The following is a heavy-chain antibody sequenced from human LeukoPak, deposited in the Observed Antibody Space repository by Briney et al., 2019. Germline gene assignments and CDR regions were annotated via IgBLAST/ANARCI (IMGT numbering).Heavy chain of an antibody. CDR2: INHSGST. V-gene: IGHV4-34*01. J-gene: IGHJ6*03. CDR3: ARRGVTMVRGVIYIYYYYYMDV. Sequence: PGGSLRLSCAASGFTFSSYEMNWVRQPPGKGLEWIGEINHSGSTNYNPSLKSRVTISVDTSKNQFSLKLSSVTAADTAVYYCARRGVTMVRGVIYIYYYYYMDVWGKGTTVTISS. CDR1: GFTFSSYE. D-gene: IGHD3-10*01.